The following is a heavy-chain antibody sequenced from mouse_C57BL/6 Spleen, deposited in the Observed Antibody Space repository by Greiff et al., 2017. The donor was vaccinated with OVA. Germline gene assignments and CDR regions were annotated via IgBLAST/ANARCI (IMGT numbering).Heavy chain of an antibody. CDR3: ARRSTVVSYWYFDV. D-gene: IGHD1-1*01. Sequence: QVQLQQPGAELVKPGASVKLSCKASGYTFTSYWMHWVKQRPGQGLEWIGMIHPNSGSTNYNEKFKSKATLTVDKSSSTAYMQLSSLTSEDSAVYYCARRSTVVSYWYFDVWGTGTTVTVSS. CDR2: IHPNSGST. V-gene: IGHV1-64*01. CDR1: GYTFTSYW. J-gene: IGHJ1*03.